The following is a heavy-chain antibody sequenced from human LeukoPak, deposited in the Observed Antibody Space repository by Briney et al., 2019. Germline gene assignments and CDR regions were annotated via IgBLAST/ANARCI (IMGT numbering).Heavy chain of an antibody. CDR1: GGSISSGSYY. CDR2: IYTSGST. V-gene: IGHV4-61*02. Sequence: PSETLSLTCTVSGGSISSGSYYWSWIRQPAGKGLEWIGRIYTSGSTNYNPSLKSRVTISVDTSKNQFSLRLNSVTPEDTAVYYCARDRAVWLRFWSGKNQRRAFDIWGQGTMVTVSS. J-gene: IGHJ3*02. D-gene: IGHD3-3*01. CDR3: ARDRAVWLRFWSGKNQRRAFDI.